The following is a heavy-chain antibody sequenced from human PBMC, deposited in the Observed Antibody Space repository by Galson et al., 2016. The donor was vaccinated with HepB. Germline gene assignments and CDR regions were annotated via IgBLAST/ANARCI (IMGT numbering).Heavy chain of an antibody. CDR2: INPSGGTT. J-gene: IGHJ4*02. D-gene: IGHD5-12*01. CDR3: ARGADSGYDLGDY. Sequence: SVKVSCKASGYTFTYYYMHWVRQAPGQGLEWMGIINPSGGTTTYAPKFQGGVTMTRDTSTSTVYMELSSLRSADTAVYYCARGADSGYDLGDYWGQGTLVTVSS. V-gene: IGHV1-46*01. CDR1: GYTFTYYY.